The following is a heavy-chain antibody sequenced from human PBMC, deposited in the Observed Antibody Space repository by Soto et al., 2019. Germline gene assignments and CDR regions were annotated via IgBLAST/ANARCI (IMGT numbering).Heavy chain of an antibody. D-gene: IGHD5-12*01. V-gene: IGHV4-59*01. CDR3: ARDLGGYNRFDY. CDR2: IYYSGST. J-gene: IGHJ4*02. Sequence: LETLSLTCTVSGGSISSYYWSWIRQPPGKGLEWIGYIYYSGSTNYNPSLKSRVTISVDTSKNQFSLKLSSVTAADTAVYYCARDLGGYNRFDYWGQGTLVTVSS. CDR1: GGSISSYY.